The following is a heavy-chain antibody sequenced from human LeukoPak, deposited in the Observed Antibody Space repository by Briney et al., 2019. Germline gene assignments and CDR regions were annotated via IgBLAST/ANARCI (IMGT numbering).Heavy chain of an antibody. CDR1: GFTFTNYA. V-gene: IGHV3-23*01. D-gene: IGHD3-22*01. Sequence: GSLRLSCAASGFTFTNYAMTWVRQAPGKGPEWVSATSGGGDHTYYADSVKGRFTISRDNSRNTLYLQMDSLRAEDTAVYYCAKLFYDITGYSPYFDYWGLGTLVAVSS. CDR2: TSGGGDHT. J-gene: IGHJ4*02. CDR3: AKLFYDITGYSPYFDY.